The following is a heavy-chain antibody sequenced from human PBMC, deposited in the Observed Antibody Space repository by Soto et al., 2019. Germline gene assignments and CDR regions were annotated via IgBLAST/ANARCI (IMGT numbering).Heavy chain of an antibody. CDR1: GGSISSGGYS. D-gene: IGHD5-12*01. CDR2: IYYSGST. CDR3: ASVRRGGYDSLRYYYGMDV. J-gene: IGHJ6*02. V-gene: IGHV4-30-2*03. Sequence: SETLSLTCAVSGGSISSGGYSWSWIRQPPGKGLEWIGYIYYSGSTYYNPSLKSRVTISVDTSKNQFSLKLSSVTAADTAVYYCASVRRGGYDSLRYYYGMDVWGQGTTVTVSS.